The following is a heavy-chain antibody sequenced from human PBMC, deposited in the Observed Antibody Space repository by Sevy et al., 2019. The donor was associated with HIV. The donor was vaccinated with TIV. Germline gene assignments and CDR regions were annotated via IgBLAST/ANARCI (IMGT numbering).Heavy chain of an antibody. CDR3: AKDVGVVVVHLYFDY. D-gene: IGHD2-21*01. CDR2: ISVSGAST. J-gene: IGHJ4*02. CDR1: GFTFGNYA. V-gene: IGHV3-23*01. Sequence: GGSLRLSCAASGFTFGNYAMNWVRQAPGKGLEWVSSISVSGASTYYADSVKGRFTISRDNSKNTLYLQMNSLRAEDTAVYYCAKDVGVVVVHLYFDYWGQGTLVTVSS.